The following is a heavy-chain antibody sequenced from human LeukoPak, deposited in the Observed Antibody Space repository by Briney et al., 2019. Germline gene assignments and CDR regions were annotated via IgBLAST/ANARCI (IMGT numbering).Heavy chain of an antibody. CDR1: GGSSSGYY. J-gene: IGHJ5*02. V-gene: IGHV4-38-2*02. CDR2: IYHSGST. CDR3: ARSTTNWFDP. D-gene: IGHD2-2*01. Sequence: SETLSLTCNVSGGSSSGYYWGWIRQPPGKGLEWIGSIYHSGSTFYNPSLKSRVTISVDTSKNQFSLKLTSVTAADTAVYYCARSTTNWFDPWGQGTMVTVSS.